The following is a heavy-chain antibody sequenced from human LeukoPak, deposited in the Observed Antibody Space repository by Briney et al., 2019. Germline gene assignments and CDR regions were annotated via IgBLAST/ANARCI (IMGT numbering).Heavy chain of an antibody. CDR1: GGSISSYY. V-gene: IGHV4-59*12. Sequence: SETLSLTCTVSGGSISSYYWSWIRQPPGKGLEWIGYIYYSGSTNYNPSLKSRVTISVDTSKNQFSLKLGSVTAADTAVYYCASLSEYYYAFYFDYWGQGTLVTVSS. J-gene: IGHJ4*02. D-gene: IGHD3-10*01. CDR2: IYYSGST. CDR3: ASLSEYYYAFYFDY.